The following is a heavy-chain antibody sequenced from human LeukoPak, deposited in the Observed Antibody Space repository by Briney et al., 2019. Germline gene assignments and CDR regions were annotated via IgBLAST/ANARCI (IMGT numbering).Heavy chain of an antibody. CDR3: VRDGVDYSFEY. D-gene: IGHD4-11*01. V-gene: IGHV3-23*03. CDR2: IYSGGST. CDR1: GFTFSSYA. Sequence: VQPGGSLRLSCAASGFTFSSYAMSWVRQAPGKGLEWVSVIYSGGSTYYADSVKGRFTISRDNSKNTLYLQMNSLRADDTAVYYCVRDGVDYSFEYWGQGTLVTVSS. J-gene: IGHJ4*02.